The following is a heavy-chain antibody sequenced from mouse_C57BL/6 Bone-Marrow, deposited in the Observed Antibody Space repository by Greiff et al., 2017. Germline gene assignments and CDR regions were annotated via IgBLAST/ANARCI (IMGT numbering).Heavy chain of an antibody. CDR2: IHPNSGST. D-gene: IGHD4-1*01. CDR3: ARSLGRIHAMDY. CDR1: GYTFTSYW. V-gene: IGHV1-64*01. Sequence: QVQLQQPGAELVMPGASVKLSCKASGYTFTSYWMHWVKQRPGQGLEWIGMIHPNSGSTNYNEKFKSKATLTVDKSSSTAYMQLSSLTSEDSAVYYCARSLGRIHAMDYWGQGTSVTVSS. J-gene: IGHJ4*01.